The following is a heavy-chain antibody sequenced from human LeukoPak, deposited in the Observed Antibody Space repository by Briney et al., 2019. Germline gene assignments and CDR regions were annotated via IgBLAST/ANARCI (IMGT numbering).Heavy chain of an antibody. D-gene: IGHD5-24*01. Sequence: GGSLRLSCAASGFTVGSSNYMSWVRQAPGKGLEWVSLISGDGTTYYADSLKGRFTISRDNSKNTLYLQMNSLRPEDTAVYYCATDGYNYFEYWGQGTLVTVSS. CDR2: ISGDGTT. V-gene: IGHV3-53*01. CDR1: GFTVGSSNY. CDR3: ATDGYNYFEY. J-gene: IGHJ4*02.